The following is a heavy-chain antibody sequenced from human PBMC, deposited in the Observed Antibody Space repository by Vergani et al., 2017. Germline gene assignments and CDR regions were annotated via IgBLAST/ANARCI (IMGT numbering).Heavy chain of an antibody. CDR2: IIPILGIA. CDR1: GGTFSSYT. J-gene: IGHJ6*02. D-gene: IGHD1-26*01. CDR3: ARALVVGATNYYYGMDV. Sequence: QVRLVQSGAEVKKPGSSVKVSCKASGGTFSSYTISWVRQAPGQGLEWMGRIIPILGIANYAQKFQGRVTITADKSTSTAYMELSSLRSEDTAVYYCARALVVGATNYYYGMDVWGQGTTVTVSS. V-gene: IGHV1-69*02.